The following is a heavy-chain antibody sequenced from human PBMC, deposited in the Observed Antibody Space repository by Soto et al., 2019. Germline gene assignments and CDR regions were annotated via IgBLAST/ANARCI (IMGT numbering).Heavy chain of an antibody. CDR2: IFYSGNT. V-gene: IGHV4-59*06. D-gene: IGHD2-2*01. J-gene: IGHJ4*02. CDR1: GGSISSYY. CDR3: ARVGGQRVLGN. Sequence: PSETLSLTCTVSGGSISSYYWSWIRQPAGKGLEWVGYIFYSGNTYYNPSLQSRLSISIDTSKNQFSLNLTSVTATDTGVYYCARVGGQRVLGNWGPGSLVTVSS.